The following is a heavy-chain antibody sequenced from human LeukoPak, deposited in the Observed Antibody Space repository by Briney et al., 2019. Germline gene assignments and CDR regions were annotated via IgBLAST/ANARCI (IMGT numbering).Heavy chain of an antibody. CDR1: GDSVSTNSAA. Sequence: SQTLSLTCAISGDSVSTNSAAWNWIRQSPSRGLEWLGRTFYRSKWFNEYALSVKSRISIESDTSKNQFPLHLNSVTPEDTAVYYCARLRLPTNFFDYWGQGALVTVSS. CDR2: TFYRSKWFN. V-gene: IGHV6-1*01. J-gene: IGHJ4*02. CDR3: ARLRLPTNFFDY.